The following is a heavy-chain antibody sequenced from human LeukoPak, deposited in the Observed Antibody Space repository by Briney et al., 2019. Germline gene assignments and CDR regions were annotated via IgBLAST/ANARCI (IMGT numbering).Heavy chain of an antibody. CDR1: GFSFSSYG. J-gene: IGHJ4*02. V-gene: IGHV3-30*18. Sequence: GGSLRLSCAASGFSFSSYGMRWLRQAPGKGLEWVAVISYDGSKEYYADSVKGRFTISRDNSKNTLYLQMNSLRAEDTAVYYCAKPPYDSSGYYQSTFDYWGQGTLVTVSS. D-gene: IGHD3-22*01. CDR2: ISYDGSKE. CDR3: AKPPYDSSGYYQSTFDY.